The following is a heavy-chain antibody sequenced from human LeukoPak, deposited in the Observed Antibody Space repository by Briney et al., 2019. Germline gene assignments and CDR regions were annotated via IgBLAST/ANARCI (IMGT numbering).Heavy chain of an antibody. Sequence: GGSLRLSCAASGFTFSSYGMHWVRQAPGKGLEWVAVIWYDGSNKYYADSVKGRFTISRDNSKNTLCLQMNSLRAEDTAVYYCARDSCTSGFDYWGQGTLVTVSS. CDR1: GFTFSSYG. V-gene: IGHV3-33*01. CDR2: IWYDGSNK. J-gene: IGHJ4*02. CDR3: ARDSCTSGFDY.